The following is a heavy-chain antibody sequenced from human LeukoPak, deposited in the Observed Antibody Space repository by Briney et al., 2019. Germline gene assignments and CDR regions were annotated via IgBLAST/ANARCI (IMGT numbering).Heavy chain of an antibody. CDR3: ARDHNGSCDY. Sequence: GASVKVPCKTSGYTFTTYYIHWVRRAPGQGLECMGWINPDSGDTHYAQKFRGTLTMTRDTSISTVYMELSGLTSDDTAVYYCARDHNGSCDYWGQGTLVSVSS. J-gene: IGHJ4*02. V-gene: IGHV1-2*02. D-gene: IGHD1-26*01. CDR1: GYTFTTYY. CDR2: INPDSGDT.